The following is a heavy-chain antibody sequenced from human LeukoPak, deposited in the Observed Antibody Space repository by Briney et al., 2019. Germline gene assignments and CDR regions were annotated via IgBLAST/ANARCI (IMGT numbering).Heavy chain of an antibody. D-gene: IGHD6-19*01. CDR1: GSGFTFNNYW. J-gene: IGHJ4*02. Sequence: PGGSLRLSCAASGSGFTFNNYWMHWVRQAPGKGLVWVSRINADGSTTSYADSVRGRFTISRDNAKNTLYLQMNSLSAEDTAVYYCATLLSGWSLYWGQGTLVTVSS. V-gene: IGHV3-74*01. CDR3: ATLLSGWSLY. CDR2: INADGSTT.